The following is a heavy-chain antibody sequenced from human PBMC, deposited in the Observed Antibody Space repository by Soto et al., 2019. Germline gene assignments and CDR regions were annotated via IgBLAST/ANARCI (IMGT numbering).Heavy chain of an antibody. J-gene: IGHJ4*02. D-gene: IGHD5-12*01. Sequence: QVQLVESGGGVVQPGGSLRLSCAASGFTFRNFAMHWVRQAPGKGLEWLAAITVDGKDKYYADSVKGRFTISRDTSKNTLYLQMNRLSIDDTALYFCTRDLLAGHDVYWGQGTLVTVSS. CDR1: GFTFRNFA. CDR3: TRDLLAGHDVY. V-gene: IGHV3-30*04. CDR2: ITVDGKDK.